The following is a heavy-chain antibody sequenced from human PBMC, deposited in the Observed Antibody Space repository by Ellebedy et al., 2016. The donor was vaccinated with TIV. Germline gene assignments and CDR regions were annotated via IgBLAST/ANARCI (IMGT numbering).Heavy chain of an antibody. D-gene: IGHD2-15*01. CDR1: GFTFSDYY. Sequence: GESLKISCAASGFTFSDYYMSWISQAPGKGREWISYISYSSSHTNYADSVKGRFTISRDNAKNSLFLQMNSLRADDTAVYYCASGGGVVVSASHDYWGQGTLVTVSS. V-gene: IGHV3-11*06. CDR3: ASGGGVVVSASHDY. J-gene: IGHJ4*02. CDR2: ISYSSSHT.